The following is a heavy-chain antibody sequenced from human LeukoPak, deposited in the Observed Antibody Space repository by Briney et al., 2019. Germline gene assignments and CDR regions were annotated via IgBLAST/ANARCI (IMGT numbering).Heavy chain of an antibody. CDR2: MNPNSGNT. Sequence: EASVKVSCKASGYTFTSYDINWVRQATGQGLEWMGWMNPNSGNTGYAQKFQGRVTMTRNTSISTAYMELSSLRSEDTAVYYCVKDLGSAITSALALDVWGQGTTVTVSS. V-gene: IGHV1-8*01. D-gene: IGHD2-15*01. CDR1: GYTFTSYD. J-gene: IGHJ6*02. CDR3: VKDLGSAITSALALDV.